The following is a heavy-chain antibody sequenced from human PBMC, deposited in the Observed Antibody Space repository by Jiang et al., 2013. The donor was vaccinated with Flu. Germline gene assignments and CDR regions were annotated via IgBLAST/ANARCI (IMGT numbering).Heavy chain of an antibody. Sequence: GPGLVKPSETLSLTCTVSGGSISSYYWSWIRQPPGKGLEWIGYIYYSGSTNYNPSLKSRVTISVDTSKNQFSLKLSSVTAADTAVYYCARDRGDYYFDYWGQGTLVTVSS. CDR2: IYYSGST. D-gene: IGHD3-10*01. CDR3: ARDRGDYYFDY. J-gene: IGHJ4*02. V-gene: IGHV4-59*01. CDR1: GGSISSYY.